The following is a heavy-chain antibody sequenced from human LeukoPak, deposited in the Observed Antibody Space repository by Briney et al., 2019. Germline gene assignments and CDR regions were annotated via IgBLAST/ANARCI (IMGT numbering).Heavy chain of an antibody. D-gene: IGHD2-2*01. CDR1: GGSISSYY. CDR2: IYYSGST. Sequence: SETLSLTCTVSGGSISSYYWSWIRQPPGKGLEWIGYIYYSGSTNYNPSLKSRVTISVHTSKTQSSLKLSSVTAADTAVDYCARHFSCSSTSCYAPPSYWGQGTLVTVSS. J-gene: IGHJ4*02. CDR3: ARHFSCSSTSCYAPPSY. V-gene: IGHV4-59*08.